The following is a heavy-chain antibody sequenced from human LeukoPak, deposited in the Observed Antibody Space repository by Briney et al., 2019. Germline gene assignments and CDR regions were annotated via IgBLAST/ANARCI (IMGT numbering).Heavy chain of an antibody. D-gene: IGHD3-9*01. CDR2: IYYSGST. CDR1: GGSISSGGYY. CDR3: ASAPDILTGYYPDY. J-gene: IGHJ4*02. Sequence: SQTLSVTCTVSGGSISSGGYYWSWIRQHPGKGLEWIAYIYYSGSTYYNPSLKSRLTIPVDTSKNPLSLKLSSVTAADTAVYYCASAPDILTGYYPDYWGQGTLVTVS. V-gene: IGHV4-31*03.